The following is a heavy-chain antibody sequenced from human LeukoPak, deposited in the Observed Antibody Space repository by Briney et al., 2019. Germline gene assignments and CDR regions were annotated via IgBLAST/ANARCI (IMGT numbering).Heavy chain of an antibody. CDR1: GASLSGYY. J-gene: IGHJ4*02. CDR3: ARQGGAVAGRAVDY. D-gene: IGHD6-19*01. Sequence: SETLSLTCVVSGASLSGYYWSWIRQPPGKGLEWIGYIYYSGSPDYNPSLKSRVTISVDTSKNQFSLTLNSVTAADTAVYYCARQGGAVAGRAVDYWGQGTLVSVSS. V-gene: IGHV4-59*08. CDR2: IYYSGSP.